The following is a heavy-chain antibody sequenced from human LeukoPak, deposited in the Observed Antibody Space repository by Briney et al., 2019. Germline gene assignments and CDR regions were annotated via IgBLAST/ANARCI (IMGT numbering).Heavy chain of an antibody. CDR1: GYILTNYL. CDR2: INSYKNKT. CDR3: ARVREDGDCPFVGFDF. V-gene: IGHV1-18*04. Sequence: ASVKVSCKASGYILTNYLISWVRQAPGQGLEWMGWINSYKNKTNSAQRFQGRVTMTTDTSTTTTYMELRRLTSDDTAIYYCARVREDGDCPFVGFDFWGQGTLVTVSS. J-gene: IGHJ4*02. D-gene: IGHD2-21*02.